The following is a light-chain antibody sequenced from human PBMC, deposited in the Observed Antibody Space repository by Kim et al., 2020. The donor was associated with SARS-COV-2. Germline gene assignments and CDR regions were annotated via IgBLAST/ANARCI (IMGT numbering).Light chain of an antibody. CDR2: GAS. CDR1: QGISTW. V-gene: IGKV1-12*01. CDR3: QQDHTFPYT. J-gene: IGKJ2*01. Sequence: ASGGDEVSITCRASQGISTWLAWYQQKPGRAPKLLISGASTLQSGIPSRFSGSGSGTDFTLTISSLQPEDFATYYCQQDHTFPYTFGQGTKVDIK.